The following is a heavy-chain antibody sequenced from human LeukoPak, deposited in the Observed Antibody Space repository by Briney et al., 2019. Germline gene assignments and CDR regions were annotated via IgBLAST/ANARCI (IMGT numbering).Heavy chain of an antibody. J-gene: IGHJ4*02. CDR1: GYSISTGYY. CDR3: ARQTMVRGVNYFDY. CDR2: FYHSGST. Sequence: SETLSLTCTVSGYSISTGYYWAWIRQPPGKGLEWIGSFYHSGSTYYNPSLKSRVTISVDTSKNQFSLKLSPVTAADTAVYYCARQTMVRGVNYFDYWGQGTLVTVSS. D-gene: IGHD3-10*01. V-gene: IGHV4-38-2*02.